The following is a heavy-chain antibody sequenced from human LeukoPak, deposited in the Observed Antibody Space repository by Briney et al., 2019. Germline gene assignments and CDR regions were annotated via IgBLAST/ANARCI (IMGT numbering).Heavy chain of an antibody. J-gene: IGHJ4*02. CDR2: IYHSGST. CDR3: ARTNYYGSGSYDIGFDY. V-gene: IGHV4-30-2*01. Sequence: SKTLSLTCAVSGGSISSGGYSWSWIRQPPGKGLKWIGYIYHSGSTYYNPSLKSRVTISVDRSKNQFSLKLSSVTAADTAVYYCARTNYYGSGSYDIGFDYWGQGTLVTVSS. CDR1: GGSISSGGYS. D-gene: IGHD3-10*01.